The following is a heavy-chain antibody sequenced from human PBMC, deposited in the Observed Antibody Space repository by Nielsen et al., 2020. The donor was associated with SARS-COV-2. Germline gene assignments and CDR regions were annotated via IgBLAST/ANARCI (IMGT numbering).Heavy chain of an antibody. D-gene: IGHD2-15*01. CDR3: ARDGYCSGGSCHTPVGYYYYYYYMDV. CDR2: INPNSGGT. J-gene: IGHJ6*03. Sequence: ASVKVSCKASGYTFTGYYMHWVRQAPGQGLEWMGRINPNSGGTNYAQKFQGRVTMTRDTSISTAYMELSRLRSDDTAVYYCARDGYCSGGSCHTPVGYYYYYYYMDVWGKGTTVTVSS. V-gene: IGHV1-2*06. CDR1: GYTFTGYY.